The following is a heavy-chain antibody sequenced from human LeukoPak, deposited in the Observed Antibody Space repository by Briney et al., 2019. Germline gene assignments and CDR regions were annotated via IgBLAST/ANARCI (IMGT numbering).Heavy chain of an antibody. V-gene: IGHV3-23*01. CDR3: AKAGPDYDFWSGSEQNAFDI. Sequence: GGSLRLSCAASGFAFSSYAVSWVRQAPGKGLEWVSVISGSGDITNYADSVKGRFTISRDNSKNTLYLQMDSLGAEDTAVYYCAKAGPDYDFWSGSEQNAFDIWGQGTMVIVSS. CDR2: ISGSGDIT. J-gene: IGHJ3*02. CDR1: GFAFSSYA. D-gene: IGHD3-3*01.